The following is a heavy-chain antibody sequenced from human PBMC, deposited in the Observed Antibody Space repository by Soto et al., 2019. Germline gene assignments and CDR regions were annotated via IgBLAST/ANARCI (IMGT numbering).Heavy chain of an antibody. CDR1: GGSISSGGYY. D-gene: IGHD1-1*01. V-gene: IGHV4-31*03. CDR3: ARVLEPIYYFDY. J-gene: IGHJ4*02. CDR2: IYYSGST. Sequence: SETLSLTCTVSGGSISSGGYYWSWIRQHPGKGLEWIGYIYYSGSTYYNPSLKSRVTISVDTSKKQFSLKLSSVTAADTAVYYCARVLEPIYYFDYWGQGTLVTVSS.